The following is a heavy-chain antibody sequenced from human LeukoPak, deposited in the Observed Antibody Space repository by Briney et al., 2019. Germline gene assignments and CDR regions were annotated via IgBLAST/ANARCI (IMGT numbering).Heavy chain of an antibody. J-gene: IGHJ4*02. CDR3: ARVRHVVYNWNKYFDN. CDR1: GFTFSSYW. D-gene: IGHD1/OR15-1a*01. Sequence: GGSLRLSCAASGFTFSSYWMSWVRQTPGKGLEWVANIKQDGSEKYYVDSVKGRFTISRDNAKNSLYLQMNSLRAEDTAVYYCARVRHVVYNWNKYFDNWGQGTLVTVSS. V-gene: IGHV3-7*01. CDR2: IKQDGSEK.